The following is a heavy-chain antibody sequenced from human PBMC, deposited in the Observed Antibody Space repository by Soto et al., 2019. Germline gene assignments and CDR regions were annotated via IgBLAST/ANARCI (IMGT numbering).Heavy chain of an antibody. D-gene: IGHD6-13*01. CDR2: IYYSGST. Sequence: SETLSLTCTVSGGSISSSSYYWGWIRQPPGKGLEWIGSIYYSGSTYYNPSLKSRVTISVDTSKNQFSLKLSSVTAADTAVYYCARHYSTYYYYMDVWGKGTTVTVSS. CDR1: GGSISSSSYY. CDR3: ARHYSTYYYYMDV. J-gene: IGHJ6*03. V-gene: IGHV4-39*01.